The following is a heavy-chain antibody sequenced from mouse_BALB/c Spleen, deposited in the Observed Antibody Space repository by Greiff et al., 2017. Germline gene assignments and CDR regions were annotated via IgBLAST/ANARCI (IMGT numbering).Heavy chain of an antibody. V-gene: IGHV10-1*02. D-gene: IGHD1-2*01. CDR1: GFTFNTYA. J-gene: IGHJ2*01. CDR2: IRSKSNNYAT. Sequence: EVKLVESGGGLVQPKGSLKLSCAASGFTFNTYAMNWVRQAPGKGLEWVARIRSKSNNYATYYADSVKDRFTISRDDSQSMLYLQMNNLKTEDTAMYYCVRDPNSLLRGLDYWGQGTTLTVSS. CDR3: VRDPNSLLRGLDY.